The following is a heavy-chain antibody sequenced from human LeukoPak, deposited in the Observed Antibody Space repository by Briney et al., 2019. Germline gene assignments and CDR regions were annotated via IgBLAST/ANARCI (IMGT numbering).Heavy chain of an antibody. Sequence: PGGSLRLSCAASGITFSSYSMNWVRQAPGKGLEWVSSISSSSSYIYYADSVKGRFTISRDNAKNSLYLQMNSLRAEDTAVYYCAREESGSRPPWVAAAGYYFDYWGQGTLVTVSS. J-gene: IGHJ4*02. CDR3: AREESGSRPPWVAAAGYYFDY. D-gene: IGHD6-13*01. CDR1: GITFSSYS. V-gene: IGHV3-21*01. CDR2: ISSSSSYI.